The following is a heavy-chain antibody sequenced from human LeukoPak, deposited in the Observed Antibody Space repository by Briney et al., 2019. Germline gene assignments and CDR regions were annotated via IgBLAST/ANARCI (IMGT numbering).Heavy chain of an antibody. CDR3: ARAQSGFWSGYCFDY. V-gene: IGHV3-7*01. CDR1: GFTFSTSW. CDR2: IKQGGSEK. J-gene: IGHJ4*02. Sequence: GGSLRLSCAASGFTFSTSWMTWVRQAPGKGLEWVANIKQGGSEKYYVDSVKGRFAVSRDNAKNSLYLQMNSLRAEDTAVYYCARAQSGFWSGYCFDYWGQGTLVTVSS. D-gene: IGHD3-3*01.